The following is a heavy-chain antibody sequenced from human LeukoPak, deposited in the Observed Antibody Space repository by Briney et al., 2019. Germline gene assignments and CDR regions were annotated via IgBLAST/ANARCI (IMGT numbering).Heavy chain of an antibody. CDR1: GGSITSYY. V-gene: IGHV4-59*01. D-gene: IGHD1-14*01. J-gene: IGHJ4*02. CDR2: VSDGGRT. Sequence: SETLSLTCSVSGGSITSYYWSWLRQPPGKGLEWIGHVSDGGRTNYSPSLRSRVSISVDTSKNQFSLKLNSVTAADTAVYFCARASTTSDDWGQGTLVTVSS. CDR3: ARASTTSDD.